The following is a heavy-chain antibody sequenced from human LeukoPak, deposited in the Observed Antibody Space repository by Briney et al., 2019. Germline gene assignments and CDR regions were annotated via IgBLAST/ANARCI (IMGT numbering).Heavy chain of an antibody. J-gene: IGHJ5*01. V-gene: IGHV3-30*02. D-gene: IGHD1-7*01. CDR2: IRFDGSDK. CDR3: AKEWNNWNYENWFDS. Sequence: GGSLRLSCAASGSPFNTYGMHWVRQAPGKGLEWVAFIRFDGSDKYYADSVKGRFTISRDTSKSTLYPQMNSLRGEDTAVYYCAKEWNNWNYENWFDSWGQGTLVTVSS. CDR1: GSPFNTYG.